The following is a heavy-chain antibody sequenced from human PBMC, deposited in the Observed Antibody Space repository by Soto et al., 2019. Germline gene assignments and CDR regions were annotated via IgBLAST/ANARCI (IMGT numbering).Heavy chain of an antibody. D-gene: IGHD5-12*01. CDR1: GGSFSGYY. J-gene: IGHJ4*02. V-gene: IGHV4-34*01. CDR3: ARAVATIGYYFDY. Sequence: PSETLSLTCAVYGGSFSGYYWSWIRQPPGKGLEWIGEINHSGSTNYNPSLKSRVTISVDTSKNQFSLKLSSVTAADTAVYYCARAVATIGYYFDYWGQGTLVTVSS. CDR2: INHSGST.